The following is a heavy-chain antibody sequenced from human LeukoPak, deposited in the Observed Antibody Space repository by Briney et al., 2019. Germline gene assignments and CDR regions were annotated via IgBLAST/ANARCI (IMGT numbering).Heavy chain of an antibody. V-gene: IGHV1-2*02. CDR1: GYTLSGYY. CDR2: INPNSGDT. D-gene: IGHD6-19*01. J-gene: IGHJ4*02. Sequence: ASVKVSCKASGYTLSGYYMYWVRQAPGQGLEWMGWINPNSGDTNYVQKFQGRVTMTRDTSISTAYMEPSRLRSDDTAVYYCARDKSGSSGWYSYFDYWGQGTLVTVSS. CDR3: ARDKSGSSGWYSYFDY.